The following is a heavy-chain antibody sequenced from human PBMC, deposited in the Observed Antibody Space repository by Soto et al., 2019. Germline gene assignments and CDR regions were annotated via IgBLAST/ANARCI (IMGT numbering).Heavy chain of an antibody. D-gene: IGHD6-19*01. CDR2: IYSGGST. Sequence: EVQLVESGGGLIQPGGSLRLSCAASGFTVSSNYMSWVRQAPGKGLEWVSVIYSGGSTKYADSVKGRFTISRDTSKNTLYLEMNSLRAEDTAVYYCASDPINRAVAGYWGQGTLVTVSS. CDR3: ASDPINRAVAGY. J-gene: IGHJ4*02. CDR1: GFTVSSNY. V-gene: IGHV3-53*01.